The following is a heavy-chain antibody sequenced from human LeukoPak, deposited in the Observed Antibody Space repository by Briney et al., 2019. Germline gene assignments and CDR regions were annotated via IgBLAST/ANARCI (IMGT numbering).Heavy chain of an antibody. J-gene: IGHJ3*02. Sequence: SETLSLTCTVSGGSISSGSYFWSWIRQPAGKGLEWIGRIYTSGSTNYNPSLKSRVTISVDKSKNQFSLKLSSVTAADTAVYYCARTGSDNYYDSSGLGAFDIWGQGTTVTVSS. D-gene: IGHD3-22*01. CDR1: GGSISSGSYF. CDR3: ARTGSDNYYDSSGLGAFDI. CDR2: IYTSGST. V-gene: IGHV4-61*02.